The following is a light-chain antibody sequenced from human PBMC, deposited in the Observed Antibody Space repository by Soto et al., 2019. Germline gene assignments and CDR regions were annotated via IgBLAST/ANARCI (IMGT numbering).Light chain of an antibody. J-gene: IGKJ4*01. CDR1: QSVSNSN. V-gene: IGKV3-20*01. CDR3: QQYGSSPFT. CDR2: GAS. Sequence: EIVLTQSPGTLSLSPGERATLSCRASQSVSNSNLAWYQQKPGQAPRLLIYGASSRATGIPDRFSGSGSGADFTLTISRLEPEDFAAYYCQQYGSSPFTFGGGTKVDIK.